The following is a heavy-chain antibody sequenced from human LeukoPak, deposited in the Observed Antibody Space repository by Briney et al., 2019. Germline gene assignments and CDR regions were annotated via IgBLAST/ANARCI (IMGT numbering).Heavy chain of an antibody. J-gene: IGHJ4*02. V-gene: IGHV3-23*01. CDR2: IGGSGGGT. CDR1: GFTFSSYA. CDR3: AKPQSHIVVVVAAITPEY. D-gene: IGHD2-15*01. Sequence: PGGSLSLSCAASGFTFSSYAMGWVRQAPGKGLEWVSSIGGSGGGTYYADSVKGRFTISRDNSKNTLYLQMNSLRAEDTAVYYCAKPQSHIVVVVAAITPEYWGQGTLVTVSS.